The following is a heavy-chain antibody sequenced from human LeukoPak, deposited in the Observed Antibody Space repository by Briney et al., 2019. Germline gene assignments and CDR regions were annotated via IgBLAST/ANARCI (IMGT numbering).Heavy chain of an antibody. D-gene: IGHD2-8*01. CDR3: AKQSYARSLGE. Sequence: GGSLRLSCATSGFPFSDFSISWVRQAPGKWLEWISTTNSGGTSTYYAESVTGRFTISRDNSKNRLYLQMRRLRVEDTAVYYCAKQSYARSLGEGGPGTLVSVYS. CDR1: GFPFSDFS. J-gene: IGHJ4*02. V-gene: IGHV3-23*01. CDR2: TNSGGTST.